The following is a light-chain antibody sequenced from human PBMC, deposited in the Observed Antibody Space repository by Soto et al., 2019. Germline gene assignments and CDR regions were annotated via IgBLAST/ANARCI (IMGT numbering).Light chain of an antibody. CDR1: QSIGKY. CDR2: TVS. CDR3: QQSYSVTYT. J-gene: IGKJ2*01. Sequence: DIQMTQSPSFLSTSLGDRVTITCRASQSIGKYLNWYQQKPGKAPKALIFTVSSLRSGVPSRFSGSGSATDFTLPIDSLQPEDFGTYFCQQSYSVTYTFGQGTKLVI. V-gene: IGKV1-39*01.